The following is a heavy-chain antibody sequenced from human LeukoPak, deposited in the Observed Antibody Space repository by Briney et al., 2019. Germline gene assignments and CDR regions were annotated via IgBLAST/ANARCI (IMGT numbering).Heavy chain of an antibody. CDR1: GGSISSGGYY. J-gene: IGHJ6*02. D-gene: IGHD2-2*02. CDR3: ARGSGYCSSTSCYTRIYGMDV. CDR2: IYYSGST. Sequence: SETLSLTCTVSGGSISSGGYYWSWIRQHPGKGLEWIGHIYYSGSTYYNPSLKSRVTISVDTSKNQFSLKLSSVTAADTAVYYCARGSGYCSSTSCYTRIYGMDVWGQGTTVTVSS. V-gene: IGHV4-31*03.